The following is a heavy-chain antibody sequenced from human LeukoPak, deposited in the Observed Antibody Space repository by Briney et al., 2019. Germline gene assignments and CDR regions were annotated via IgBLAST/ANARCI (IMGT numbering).Heavy chain of an antibody. J-gene: IGHJ4*02. CDR3: ARATDYYDSSGYPYFDY. V-gene: IGHV4-31*03. Sequence: PSETLSLTCTVSGGSISSGGYYWSWIRQHPGKGLEWIGYIYYSGSTYYNPSLKSRVTISVDTSKNQFSLKLGSVTAADTAVYYCARATDYYDSSGYPYFDYWGQGTLVTVSS. D-gene: IGHD3-22*01. CDR1: GGSISSGGYY. CDR2: IYYSGST.